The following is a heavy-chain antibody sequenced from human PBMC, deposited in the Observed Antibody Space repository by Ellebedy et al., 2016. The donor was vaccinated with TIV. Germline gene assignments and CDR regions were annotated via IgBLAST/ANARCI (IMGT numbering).Heavy chain of an antibody. CDR3: ARGNYQDVDLDHWYLDL. V-gene: IGHV4-34*01. Sequence: SETLSLTCAVYGGSFSGYSWNWIRQPPGKGLEWIGEINHRGSTSYNPSLRSRVTISIDPSNHQVSLGLTSVTAADTAVYYCARGNYQDVDLDHWYLDLWGRGTLVTVSS. J-gene: IGHJ2*01. CDR2: INHRGST. CDR1: GGSFSGYS. D-gene: IGHD4-11*01.